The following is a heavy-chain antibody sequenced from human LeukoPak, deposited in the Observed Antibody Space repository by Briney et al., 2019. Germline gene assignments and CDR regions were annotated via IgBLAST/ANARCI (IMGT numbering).Heavy chain of an antibody. CDR2: ISDTGSII. V-gene: IGHV3-48*03. Sequence: GGSLRLSCAASGFTFSTYEMSWVRQAPGKGLEWISYISDTGSIIYYADSVKGRFTISRDNAKSSLYLQMNSLTAEDTALYYCARDLAGYYFDLWGQGTLVTVSS. CDR1: GFTFSTYE. J-gene: IGHJ4*02. CDR3: ARDLAGYYFDL.